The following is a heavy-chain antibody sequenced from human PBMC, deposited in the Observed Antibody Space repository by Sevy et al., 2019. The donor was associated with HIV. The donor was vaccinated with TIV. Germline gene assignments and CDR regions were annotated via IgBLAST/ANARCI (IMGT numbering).Heavy chain of an antibody. V-gene: IGHV1-3*01. D-gene: IGHD6-13*01. Sequence: ASVKVSCKASGYLFISFVMHWVRQAPGQGLEWVGWINVGNGNTKYSQKFQDRVTITRDASTSPTYMELTSLPSEDTAIYYCTREAKQQLSQYFFDFWGQGTLVTVSS. CDR2: INVGNGNT. CDR3: TREAKQQLSQYFFDF. CDR1: GYLFISFV. J-gene: IGHJ4*02.